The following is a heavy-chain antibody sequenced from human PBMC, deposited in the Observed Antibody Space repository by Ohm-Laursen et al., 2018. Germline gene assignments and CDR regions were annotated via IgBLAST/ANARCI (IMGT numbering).Heavy chain of an antibody. CDR3: ARDGVEEDSSGYVTFDY. CDR1: GFTFSNAW. D-gene: IGHD3-22*01. J-gene: IGHJ4*02. CDR2: IKQDGSEK. Sequence: SLRLSCAASGFTFSNAWMSWVRQAPGKGLEWVANIKQDGSEKYYVDSVKGRFTISRDNAKNSLYLQMNSLRAEGTAVYYCARDGVEEDSSGYVTFDYWGQGTLVTVSS. V-gene: IGHV3-7*01.